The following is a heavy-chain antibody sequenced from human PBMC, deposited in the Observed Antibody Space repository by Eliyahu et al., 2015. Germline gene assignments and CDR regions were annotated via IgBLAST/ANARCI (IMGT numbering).Heavy chain of an antibody. V-gene: IGHV4-59*11. CDR3: ARGTIHNPTVFDY. J-gene: IGHJ4*02. Sequence: QVQLQESGPGLVRPSETLSLPCTVSGVSIGSHSWDWIRQPPGKGLEWIGYISYSGSTNYNPSLKSRVTISVDTSKNQFSLKLISVTAADTAVYYCARGTIHNPTVFDYWGQGTLVTVSS. CDR2: ISYSGST. D-gene: IGHD2-2*02. CDR1: GVSIGSHS.